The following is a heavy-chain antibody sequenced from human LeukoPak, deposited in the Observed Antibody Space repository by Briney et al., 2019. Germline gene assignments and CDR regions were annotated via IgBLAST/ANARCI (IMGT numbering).Heavy chain of an antibody. CDR2: ISYDGSNK. V-gene: IGHV3-30*03. CDR1: GFTFSNYG. D-gene: IGHD2-2*01. Sequence: GGSLRLSCAASGFTFSNYGMHWVRQAPGKGLEWVAVISYDGSNKYYADSVKGRFTISRDNSKNTLYLQMNSLRAEDTAVYYCARVGGHCTSTSCPPPDYWGQGTLVTVSS. CDR3: ARVGGHCTSTSCPPPDY. J-gene: IGHJ4*02.